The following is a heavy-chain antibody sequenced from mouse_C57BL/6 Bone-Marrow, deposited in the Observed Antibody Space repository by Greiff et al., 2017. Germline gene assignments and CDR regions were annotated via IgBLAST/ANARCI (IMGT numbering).Heavy chain of an antibody. J-gene: IGHJ2*01. CDR2: IYPSDSET. D-gene: IGHD6-1*01. CDR3: ARGGSSYFDY. CDR1: GYTFTSYW. Sequence: QVQLQQPGAELVRPGSSVKLSCKASGYTFTSYWMAWVKQRPGQGLEWIGNIYPSDSETHYNQKFKDKATLTVDKSSSTAYLQLSSLTSEDSAVYYCARGGSSYFDYWGQGTTLTVSS. V-gene: IGHV1-61*01.